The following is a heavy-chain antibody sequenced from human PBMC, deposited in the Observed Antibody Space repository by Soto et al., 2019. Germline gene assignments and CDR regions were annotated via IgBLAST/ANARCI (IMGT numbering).Heavy chain of an antibody. CDR3: AKAIDIVATVRTYSSGWYGGDAFDI. Sequence: GGSLRLSCAASGFTFNDYAMHWVRQAPGKGLEWVSGISWNSGSIGYADSVKGRFTISRDNAKNSLYLQMNSLRAEDTALYYWAKAIDIVATVRTYSSGWYGGDAFDIWGQGTMVTVSS. CDR2: ISWNSGSI. D-gene: IGHD6-19*01. V-gene: IGHV3-9*01. CDR1: GFTFNDYA. J-gene: IGHJ3*02.